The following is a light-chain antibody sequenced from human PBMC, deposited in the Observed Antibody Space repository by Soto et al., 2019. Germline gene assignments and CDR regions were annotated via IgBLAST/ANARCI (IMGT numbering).Light chain of an antibody. CDR1: STDLDDYKY. J-gene: IGLJ3*02. CDR3: SSKTTSSTLL. Sequence: QSALTQPASVSGSLGQSITISCAGTSTDLDDYKYVSWYQQHPGTAPKLIIYEVTIRPSGVSNRFSGSKSGNGASLTISGLQPEDEADYYCSSKTTSSTLLFGGGTKLTVL. CDR2: EVT. V-gene: IGLV2-14*03.